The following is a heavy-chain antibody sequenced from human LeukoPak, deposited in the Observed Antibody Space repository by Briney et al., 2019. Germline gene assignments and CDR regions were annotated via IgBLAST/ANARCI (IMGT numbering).Heavy chain of an antibody. CDR2: IMPMFGKT. D-gene: IGHD2-2*01. CDR1: GGTFSSYD. Sequence: SVKVSCKASGGTFSSYDISWVRQAPGQGLEWMGGIMPMFGKTNYAQKFQGRVTTTADKATSTAYRELSSLRSEDTAVYYCAGGRTDIVVVPATLRNYYFDYWGQGTLVTVSS. CDR3: AGGRTDIVVVPATLRNYYFDY. J-gene: IGHJ4*02. V-gene: IGHV1-69*06.